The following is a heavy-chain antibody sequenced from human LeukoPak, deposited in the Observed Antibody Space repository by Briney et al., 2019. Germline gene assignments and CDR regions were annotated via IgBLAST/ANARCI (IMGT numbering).Heavy chain of an antibody. CDR3: ARMVGWGARRYYYYYMDV. V-gene: IGHV4-59*01. CDR2: IYYSWST. J-gene: IGHJ6*03. CDR1: VGSISSYY. D-gene: IGHD1-26*01. Sequence: SETLSLPCTVSVGSISSYYWSWIRQPPGKGLEWIGYIYYSWSTNYNPSLKSRVTISVDTSKNQFSLKLSSVTAADTAVYYCARMVGWGARRYYYYYMDVWGKGTTVTISS.